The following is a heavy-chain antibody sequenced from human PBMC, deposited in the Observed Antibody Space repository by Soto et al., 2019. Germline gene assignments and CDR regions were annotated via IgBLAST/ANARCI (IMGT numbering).Heavy chain of an antibody. Sequence: GGSLRLSCAASGFTFSSYAISWVRQAPGKGLEWVSAISGSGGSTYYADSVKGRFTISRDNSKNTLYLQMNSLRAEDTAVYYCAGGKWELPKIDYWGQGTLVTVSS. CDR3: AGGKWELPKIDY. D-gene: IGHD1-26*01. CDR2: ISGSGGST. J-gene: IGHJ4*02. CDR1: GFTFSSYA. V-gene: IGHV3-23*01.